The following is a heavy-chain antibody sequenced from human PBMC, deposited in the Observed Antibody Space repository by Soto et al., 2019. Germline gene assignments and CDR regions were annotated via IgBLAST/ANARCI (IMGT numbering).Heavy chain of an antibody. CDR1: GFTFSSYA. D-gene: IGHD4-17*01. Sequence: QVQLVESGGGVVQPGRSLRLSCAASGFTFSSYAMHWVRQAPGKGLEWVAVISYDGSNKYYADSVKGRFTISRDNSKNTLYLQMNSLRAEDTAVYYCAKGWGYGDYEIWYFDLWGRGTLVTVSS. CDR3: AKGWGYGDYEIWYFDL. V-gene: IGHV3-30-3*01. CDR2: ISYDGSNK. J-gene: IGHJ2*01.